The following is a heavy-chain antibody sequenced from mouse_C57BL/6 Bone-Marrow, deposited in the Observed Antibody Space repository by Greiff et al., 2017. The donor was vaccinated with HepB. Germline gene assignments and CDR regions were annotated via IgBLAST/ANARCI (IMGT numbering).Heavy chain of an antibody. Sequence: VVEPGASVKISCKASGYSFTDYNMNWVKQSNGKSLEWIGVINPNYGTTSYNQKFKGKATLTVDQSSSTAYMQLNSLTSEDSAVYYCARSKLVPFDYWGQGTTLTVSS. J-gene: IGHJ2*01. CDR3: ARSKLVPFDY. V-gene: IGHV1-39*01. CDR1: GYSFTDYN. D-gene: IGHD4-1*01. CDR2: INPNYGTT.